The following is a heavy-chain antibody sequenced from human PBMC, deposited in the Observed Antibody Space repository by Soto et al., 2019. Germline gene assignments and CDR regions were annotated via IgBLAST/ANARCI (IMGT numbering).Heavy chain of an antibody. CDR3: ARESRDSGDGLDV. CDR2: IHTSGSS. D-gene: IGHD2-15*01. CDR1: GGSIRTIY. Sequence: QVQLQESGPGLVKPSETLSLRCSVSGGSIRTIYWTWVRQPAGKGLEWIGRIHTSGSSSYNPSLERRVSMSIATPTNQFSLKLKSVTVADTAVYFCARESRDSGDGLDVWGQGTAVTVSS. J-gene: IGHJ6*02. V-gene: IGHV4-4*07.